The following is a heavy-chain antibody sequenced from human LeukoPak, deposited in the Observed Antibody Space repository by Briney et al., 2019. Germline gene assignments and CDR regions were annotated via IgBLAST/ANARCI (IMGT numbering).Heavy chain of an antibody. D-gene: IGHD3-9*01. J-gene: IGHJ4*02. CDR3: AMTFILTGYYSNGAFDY. Sequence: PGRSLRLSCAASGFTFSSYGMHWVRQAPGKGLEWVAVISYDGSNKYYADSVKGRFTISRDNSKNTLYLQMNSLRAEDTAVYYCAMTFILTGYYSNGAFDYWGQGTLVTVSS. CDR1: GFTFSSYG. CDR2: ISYDGSNK. V-gene: IGHV3-30*03.